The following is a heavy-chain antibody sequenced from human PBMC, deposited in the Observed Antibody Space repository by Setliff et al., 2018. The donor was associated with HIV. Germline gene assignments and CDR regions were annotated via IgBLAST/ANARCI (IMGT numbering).Heavy chain of an antibody. V-gene: IGHV4-39*07. J-gene: IGHJ4*02. CDR3: ARDGFWSGYIDY. CDR2: IYYNGNT. D-gene: IGHD3-3*01. CDR1: GGSIRSSSYY. Sequence: PSETLSLTCTVSGGSIRSSSYYWGWIRQPPGKGLEWIGSIYYNGNTYYNPSLKSRVTISVDTSKNQFSLRLSSVTAADTAVYYCARDGFWSGYIDYWGQGTLVTVSS.